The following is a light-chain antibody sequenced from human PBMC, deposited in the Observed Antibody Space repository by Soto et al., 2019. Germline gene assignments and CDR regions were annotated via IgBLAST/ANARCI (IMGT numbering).Light chain of an antibody. V-gene: IGLV2-14*03. Sequence: QSVLTQPASVSGSPGQSITISCSGTSSDVGGYNFVSWYQPHPGTATKLMIYDVSHRTSGVSNRISGSKSGNTASLTIAGLQPDDEGDYNCNSNTSSNTMLFSGGTEVTVL. J-gene: IGLJ2*01. CDR1: SSDVGGYNF. CDR2: DVS. CDR3: NSNTSSNTML.